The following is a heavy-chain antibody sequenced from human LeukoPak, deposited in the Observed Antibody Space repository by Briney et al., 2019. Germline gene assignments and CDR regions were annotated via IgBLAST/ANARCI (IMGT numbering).Heavy chain of an antibody. D-gene: IGHD3-9*01. CDR1: GYTFTSYG. J-gene: IGHJ4*02. V-gene: IGHV1-18*01. Sequence: GASVKVSCKASGYTFTSYGISWVRQAPGQGLEWMGWISAYNGNTNYAQKLQGRVTMTTDTSTSTAYMELRSLRSDDTAVYYCARVVYGYDILTGYRPSELDYWGQGTLVTVSS. CDR3: ARVVYGYDILTGYRPSELDY. CDR2: ISAYNGNT.